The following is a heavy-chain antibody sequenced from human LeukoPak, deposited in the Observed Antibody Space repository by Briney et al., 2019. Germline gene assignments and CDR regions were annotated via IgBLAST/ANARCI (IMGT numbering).Heavy chain of an antibody. V-gene: IGHV1-46*01. CDR1: GYTFTSYY. J-gene: IGHJ4*02. Sequence: ASVKVSCKASGYTFTSYYMHWVRQAPGQGLEWMGIINPSGGSTSYAQKFQGRVTMTRDVSTSTVYMELSSLRSEDTAVYYCAYSSGWDRVSEYYFDYWGQGTLVTVSS. CDR2: INPSGGST. CDR3: AYSSGWDRVSEYYFDY. D-gene: IGHD6-19*01.